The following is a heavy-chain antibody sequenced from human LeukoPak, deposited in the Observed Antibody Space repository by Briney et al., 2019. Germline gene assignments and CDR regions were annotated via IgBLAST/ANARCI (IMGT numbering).Heavy chain of an antibody. Sequence: GGTLRLSCAASGFTFSSYAMRWVRHAPGKGLECVSAISGSGGSTYYADAVKGRFTISRDNSKNTLYLQMNSLRAEDTAVYYCAKDQGAYYGSGSYPTYYYYGMDVWGQGTTVTVSS. CDR1: GFTFSSYA. CDR2: ISGSGGST. J-gene: IGHJ6*02. CDR3: AKDQGAYYGSGSYPTYYYYGMDV. V-gene: IGHV3-23*01. D-gene: IGHD3-10*01.